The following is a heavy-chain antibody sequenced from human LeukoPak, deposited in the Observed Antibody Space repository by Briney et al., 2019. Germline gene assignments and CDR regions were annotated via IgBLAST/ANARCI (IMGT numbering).Heavy chain of an antibody. CDR1: GFTFTSYA. CDR2: ISGSDGST. D-gene: IGHD3-16*02. CDR3: AIDGFAVGGVIARDY. V-gene: IGHV3-23*01. Sequence: GGSLRLSCTASGFTFTSYAMSWVRQAPGQGLEWVSAISGSDGSTYYADSVRGRFTITRDTSTNTPYLQMKSLRAEDTAVYYCAIDGFAVGGVIARDYWGQGTLVTVSS. J-gene: IGHJ4*02.